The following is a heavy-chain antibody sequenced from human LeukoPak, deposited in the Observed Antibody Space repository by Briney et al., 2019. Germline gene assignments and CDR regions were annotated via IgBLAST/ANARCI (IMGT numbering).Heavy chain of an antibody. D-gene: IGHD2-2*01. CDR2: INHSGST. CDR3: ARNVVVPAATHYYYYGMDV. CDR1: GGSFSGYY. V-gene: IGHV4-34*01. Sequence: SETLSLTCAVYGGSFSGYYWSWIRQPPGKGLEWIGEINHSGSTNYNPSLKSRVTISVDTSKNQFSLKLSSVTAAGTAVYYCARNVVVPAATHYYYYGMDVWGKGTTVTVSS. J-gene: IGHJ6*04.